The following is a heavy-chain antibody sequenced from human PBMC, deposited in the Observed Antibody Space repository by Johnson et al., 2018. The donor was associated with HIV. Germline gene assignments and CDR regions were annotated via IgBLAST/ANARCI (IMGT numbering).Heavy chain of an antibody. J-gene: IGHJ3*02. CDR1: GFTFSNAW. V-gene: IGHV3-15*05. D-gene: IGHD1-14*01. CDR3: ASSELATMDNAFDI. CDR2: IKSKTDGGTT. Sequence: VKLLESGGGLVQPGGSLRLSCAASGFTFSNAWMSWVRQAPGKGLEWVGRIKSKTDGGTTDYAAPVKGRFTISRDNAKNSMFLQMNSLRTEDTAMYYCASSELATMDNAFDIWGRGTMVTVSS.